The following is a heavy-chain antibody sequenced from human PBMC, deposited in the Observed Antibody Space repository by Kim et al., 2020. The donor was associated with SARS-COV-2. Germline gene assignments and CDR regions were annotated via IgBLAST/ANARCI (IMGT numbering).Heavy chain of an antibody. J-gene: IGHJ5*02. V-gene: IGHV3-43*01. CDR1: GFTFGDYT. D-gene: IGHD3-22*01. CDR3: ARGPSYYYDSSAYYYQGPANH. Sequence: GGSLRLSCAASGFTFGDYTMHWVRQAPGKGLEWVSLISWDGGNAFYADYVKGRFTISRDNSKNSLYLQMNSLTTEDTALYYCARGPSYYYDSSAYYYQGPANHWGQGTLVTVSS. CDR2: ISWDGGNA.